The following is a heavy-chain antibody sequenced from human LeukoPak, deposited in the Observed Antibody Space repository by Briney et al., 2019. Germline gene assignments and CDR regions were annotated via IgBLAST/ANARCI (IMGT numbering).Heavy chain of an antibody. J-gene: IGHJ3*02. D-gene: IGHD3-3*01. CDR3: ARALDDAFDI. CDR1: GGSVSSGFDY. Sequence: SETLSLTCTVSGGSVSSGFDYWSWIRQPAGKGLEWIGRIYTSGSTNYNPSLKSRVTISVDTSKNQFSLKLRSVTATDTAVYYCARALDDAFDIWGQGTKVTVSS. V-gene: IGHV4-61*02. CDR2: IYTSGST.